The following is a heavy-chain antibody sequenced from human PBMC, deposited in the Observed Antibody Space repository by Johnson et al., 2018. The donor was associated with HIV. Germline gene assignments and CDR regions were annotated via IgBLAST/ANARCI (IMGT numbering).Heavy chain of an antibody. V-gene: IGHV3-7*03. D-gene: IGHD6-13*01. Sequence: VQLVESGGGSVQPGGSLRLSCAASGFSFSNYWMRWVRQAPGKGLEWVANIKEDGSEEYYADSMEGRFTISRDNAKESLYMQMDNLRTEDTAVYYCARGGVYSSLHDAFDVWGQGTMVTVSS. CDR2: IKEDGSEE. CDR3: ARGGVYSSLHDAFDV. J-gene: IGHJ3*01. CDR1: GFSFSNYW.